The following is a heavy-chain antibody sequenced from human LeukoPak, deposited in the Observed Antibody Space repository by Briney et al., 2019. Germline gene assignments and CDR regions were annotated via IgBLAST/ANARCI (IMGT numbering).Heavy chain of an antibody. Sequence: SGGSLRLSCSVSGFTFSTYVMHWVRQAPGKGLEYVSAISSNGDNTYYADSVKGRFTISGDNSKNTLYLQMSSLRADDTAVYYCARGTGYWGQGTLVTVSS. J-gene: IGHJ4*02. CDR1: GFTFSTYV. CDR2: ISSNGDNT. V-gene: IGHV3-64D*06. CDR3: ARGTGY.